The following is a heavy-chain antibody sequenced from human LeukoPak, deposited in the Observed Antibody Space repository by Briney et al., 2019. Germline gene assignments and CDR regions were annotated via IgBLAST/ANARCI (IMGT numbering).Heavy chain of an antibody. CDR1: GFIFSSAW. J-gene: IGHJ4*02. D-gene: IGHD2-2*01. CDR3: ARGFCSSTSCYQGPFDF. V-gene: IGHV3-15*01. CDR2: IKNKTNGGTT. Sequence: GGSLRLSCAASGFIFSSAWMTWVRQAPVKELEWVGHIKNKTNGGTTDYAAHVKGRFIISRDDSKNTLYLQMNSLRTEDTAVYYCARGFCSSTSCYQGPFDFWGQGTLVTVSS.